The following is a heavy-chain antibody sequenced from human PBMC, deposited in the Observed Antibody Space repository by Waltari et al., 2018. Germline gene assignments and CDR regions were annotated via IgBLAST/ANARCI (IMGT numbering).Heavy chain of an antibody. CDR3: ARRGSSWSHDY. CDR2: IYHSGST. D-gene: IGHD6-13*01. CDR1: GYSISSGYY. J-gene: IGHJ4*02. Sequence: QVQLQESGPGLVKPSETLSLTCAVSGYSISSGYYWGWIRQPPGKGLEWIGSIYHSGSTYYNPSLKSRVTISVDTSKNQFSLKLSSVTAADTAVYYCARRGSSWSHDYWGQGTLVTVSS. V-gene: IGHV4-38-2*01.